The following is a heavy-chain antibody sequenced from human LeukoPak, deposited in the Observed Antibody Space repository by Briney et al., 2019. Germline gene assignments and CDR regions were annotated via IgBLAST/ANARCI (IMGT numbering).Heavy chain of an antibody. CDR1: GDSVSSNSAA. CDR2: TYYRSKWYN. CDR3: ARDRSTAARDENYFDY. Sequence: SQTLSLTCAISGDSVSSNSAAWNWIRQSPSRGLEWLGRTYYRSKWYNQYAVSVKSRIIINTDTSKNQFSLQLNSVTPEDTAVYYCARDRSTAARDENYFDYWGRGSLVTVSS. J-gene: IGHJ4*02. D-gene: IGHD6-6*01. V-gene: IGHV6-1*01.